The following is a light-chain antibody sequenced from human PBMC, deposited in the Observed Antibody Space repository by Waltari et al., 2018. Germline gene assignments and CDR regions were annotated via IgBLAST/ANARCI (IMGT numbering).Light chain of an antibody. Sequence: QSALTQPASVSGSPGQSITISCTGTSSDVGGYNYVSWYQQHPGKAPKLMIYEVSNRPAGVSNRFSGSKSVTTASLTISGLQAEDEADYYCSSYTSSSTLVFGGGTKLTVL. J-gene: IGLJ3*02. CDR2: EVS. CDR1: SSDVGGYNY. V-gene: IGLV2-14*01. CDR3: SSYTSSSTLV.